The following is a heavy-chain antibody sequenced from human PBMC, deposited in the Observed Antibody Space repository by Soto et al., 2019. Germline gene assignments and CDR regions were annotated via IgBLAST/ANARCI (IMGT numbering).Heavy chain of an antibody. Sequence: GGSLRLSCAASGFTFSSYAMNWVRQAPGEGQGLRRSISKRSSYRYYGRSGRARYTITRDNAKNSLYLQMNSLRAEDTAVYYCARFGYTTEAHWGQGTLVTVSS. J-gene: IGHJ4*02. CDR3: ARFGYTTEAH. CDR1: GFTFSSYA. V-gene: IGHV3-21*01. D-gene: IGHD5-12*01. CDR2: ISKRSSYR.